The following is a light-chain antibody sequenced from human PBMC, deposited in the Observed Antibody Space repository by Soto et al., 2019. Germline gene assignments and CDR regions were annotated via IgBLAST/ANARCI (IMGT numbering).Light chain of an antibody. CDR2: GAS. J-gene: IGKJ1*01. CDR1: QSVSSTY. CDR3: HQYSSSTKT. Sequence: IGLTQSPCTLSLSTGERATLSCRASQSVSSTYLAWYQQRPGQAPRLLIYGASSRATGIPDRFSGSGSGTDFTLTISRLEPEEFAVYYCHQYSSSTKTFGQGTKV. V-gene: IGKV3-20*01.